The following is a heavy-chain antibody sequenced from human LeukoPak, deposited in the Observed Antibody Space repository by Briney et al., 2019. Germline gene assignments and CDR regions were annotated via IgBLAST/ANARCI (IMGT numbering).Heavy chain of an antibody. D-gene: IGHD2-2*02. Sequence: PGGSLRLSCAASGFTFSSYSMNWVRQAPGKGLEWVSSISSSSSYIYYADSVKGRFTISRDNAKNSLYLQMNSLRAEDTALYYCAKAAGGYCSSTSCYSPFDYWGQGTLVTVSS. V-gene: IGHV3-21*04. CDR2: ISSSSSYI. J-gene: IGHJ4*02. CDR1: GFTFSSYS. CDR3: AKAAGGYCSSTSCYSPFDY.